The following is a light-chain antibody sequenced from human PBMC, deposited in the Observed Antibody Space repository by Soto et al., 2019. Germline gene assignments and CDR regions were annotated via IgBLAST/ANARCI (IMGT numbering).Light chain of an antibody. J-gene: IGKJ5*01. CDR3: QHYNSYSIT. Sequence: DIQMTQSPSTLSASVGDRVTITCRASQSISSWLAWYQQKPGKAPKLLIYDASTLESGVPSRFSGSRSGTEFTLTISSLQPDDFATYYCQHYNSYSITFGQGTRLEIK. CDR2: DAS. V-gene: IGKV1-5*01. CDR1: QSISSW.